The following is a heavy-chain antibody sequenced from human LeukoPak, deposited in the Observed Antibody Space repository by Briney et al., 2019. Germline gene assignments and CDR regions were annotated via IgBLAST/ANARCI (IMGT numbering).Heavy chain of an antibody. J-gene: IGHJ4*02. V-gene: IGHV1-2*02. CDR3: ARVPLYDFWSGYYGTSTVTGEFDY. CDR2: INPNSGGT. Sequence: ASVKVSCKASGYTFTGYYMHWVRQAPGQGLEWMGWINPNSGGTNYAQKFQGRVTMTRDTSISTAYMELSRLRPDDTAVYYCARVPLYDFWSGYYGTSTVTGEFDYWGQGTLVTVSS. CDR1: GYTFTGYY. D-gene: IGHD3-3*01.